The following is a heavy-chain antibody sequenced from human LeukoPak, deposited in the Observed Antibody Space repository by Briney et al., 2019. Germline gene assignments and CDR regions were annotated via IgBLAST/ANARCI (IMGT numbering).Heavy chain of an antibody. CDR1: GFTFSSYA. D-gene: IGHD4-23*01. CDR3: AGTGVTFDY. Sequence: LRLSCAASGFTFSSYAMSWIRQPPGKGLEWIGWFSHTGSTYYNPSLKSRVTISVDRSNNQFSLKLRSMTAADTAVYYCAGTGVTFDYWGQGTLVIVSS. V-gene: IGHV4-30-2*01. J-gene: IGHJ4*02. CDR2: FSHTGST.